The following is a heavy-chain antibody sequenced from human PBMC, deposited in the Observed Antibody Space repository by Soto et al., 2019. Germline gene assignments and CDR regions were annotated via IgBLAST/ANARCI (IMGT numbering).Heavy chain of an antibody. V-gene: IGHV3-30*18. Sequence: QVQLVESGGGVVQPGGSLRLSCEVSGFSFRSFGMHWVRQAPGKGLEWVTVISHEGSYKHYADSVKGRFTISRDDSKNTLYLQMNSLGAEDTAVYYCAKEGGYGDRIADDYYYYGMDVWGQGTTVTVSS. CDR2: ISHEGSYK. D-gene: IGHD4-17*01. J-gene: IGHJ6*02. CDR1: GFSFRSFG. CDR3: AKEGGYGDRIADDYYYYGMDV.